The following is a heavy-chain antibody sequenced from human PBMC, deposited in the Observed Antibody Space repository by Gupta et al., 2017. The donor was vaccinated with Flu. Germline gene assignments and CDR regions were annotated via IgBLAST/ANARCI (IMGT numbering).Heavy chain of an antibody. CDR3: ARVGYCSTTSCYEPFDS. J-gene: IGHJ4*02. CDR2: NNPNSGGT. D-gene: IGHD2-2*01. V-gene: IGHV1-2*06. Sequence: PGQGLEWMERNNPNSGGTKYAQRFQGRVSMTRDTSISTAYMEVNSLRSDDTAVYYCARVGYCSTTSCYEPFDSWGQGTLLTVSS.